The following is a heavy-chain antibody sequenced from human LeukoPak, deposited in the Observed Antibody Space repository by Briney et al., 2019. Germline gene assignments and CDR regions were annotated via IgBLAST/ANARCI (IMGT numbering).Heavy chain of an antibody. Sequence: GGSLRLSCAASGFTFSSSSMNWVRQAPGKGLEWVSSISSSSSYIYYADSVKGRFTISRDNAKNSLYLQMNSLRAEDTAVYYCARVGDSSGYYYYGMDVWGQGTTVTVSS. CDR3: ARVGDSSGYYYYGMDV. V-gene: IGHV3-21*01. CDR2: ISSSSSYI. CDR1: GFTFSSSS. D-gene: IGHD3-22*01. J-gene: IGHJ6*02.